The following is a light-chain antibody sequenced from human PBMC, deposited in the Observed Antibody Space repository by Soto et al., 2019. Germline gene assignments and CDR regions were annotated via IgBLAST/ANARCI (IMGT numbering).Light chain of an antibody. CDR3: QQYHTWPIT. V-gene: IGKV3-15*01. CDR2: GAS. CDR1: QGVSRK. J-gene: IGKJ4*01. Sequence: DIAMTQSPATLSVAPGERVTFSCRASQGVSRKLGWYQHKPGQAPRLLISGASTGATGIPARFSGSGSRTEFTLTIRSLKSEDCAIYYCQQYHTWPITFGGGTKVEIK.